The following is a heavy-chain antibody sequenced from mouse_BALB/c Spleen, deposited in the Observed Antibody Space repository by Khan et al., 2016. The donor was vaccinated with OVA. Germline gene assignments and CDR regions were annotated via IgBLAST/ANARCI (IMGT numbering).Heavy chain of an antibody. J-gene: IGHJ3*01. D-gene: IGHD2-3*01. V-gene: IGHV5-12*02. CDR3: AREGDDGGLSY. Sequence: EVELVESGGGLVQPGGSLKLSCATSGFTFSDYYMYWVRQTPEKRLEWVAYISNRGSTTYSPDTLRGRFTISRDNAKNTLYLQIGRRNFEDTAIYYCAREGDDGGLSYWGQGTLVTVSA. CDR1: GFTFSDYY. CDR2: ISNRGSTT.